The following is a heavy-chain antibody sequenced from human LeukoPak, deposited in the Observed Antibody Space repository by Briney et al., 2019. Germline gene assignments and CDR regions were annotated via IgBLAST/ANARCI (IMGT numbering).Heavy chain of an antibody. V-gene: IGHV3-49*04. J-gene: IGHJ4*02. CDR2: IRRKAHGGTT. Sequence: GGSLRLSCTPSGFTFGDYAMSWVRQAPGKGLEWVSFIRRKAHGGTTEYAASVKGRFSSSRDDSKSIAYLQMNSLKTEDTAVYFCTRVTYYYDNSGYFHFDSWGQGSLVTVSS. D-gene: IGHD3-22*01. CDR1: GFTFGDYA. CDR3: TRVTYYYDNSGYFHFDS.